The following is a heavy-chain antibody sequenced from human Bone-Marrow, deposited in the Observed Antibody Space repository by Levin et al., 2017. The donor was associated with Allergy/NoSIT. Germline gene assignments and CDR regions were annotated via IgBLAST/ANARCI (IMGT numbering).Heavy chain of an antibody. Sequence: SETLSLTCTVSGDSISSGGFYWSWIRQHPGKGLEWIGNVYYTGSTFYNPSLKGRLTILVDTSKNQFSLNLSSVTAADTAVYYCARDRGGGMDVWGQGTTVTVSS. CDR3: ARDRGGGMDV. V-gene: IGHV4-31*03. J-gene: IGHJ6*02. CDR2: VYYTGST. CDR1: GDSISSGGFY. D-gene: IGHD3-10*01.